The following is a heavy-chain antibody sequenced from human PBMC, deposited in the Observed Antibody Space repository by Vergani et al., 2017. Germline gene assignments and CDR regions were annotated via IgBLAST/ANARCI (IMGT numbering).Heavy chain of an antibody. CDR3: ASQDDHNGNPGAFDI. Sequence: QVQLQQWGAGLLKPSQTLSLTCTVSGGSLSSGSYYWSWVRQRPGKGLEWIGYIYNSGSTYYNPSLKSRVTISVDASKNQFSLKLSSVTAADTAVYYCASQDDHNGNPGAFDIWGQGTKVTVSS. V-gene: IGHV4-31*03. D-gene: IGHD4-23*01. CDR2: IYNSGST. J-gene: IGHJ3*02. CDR1: GGSLSSGSYY.